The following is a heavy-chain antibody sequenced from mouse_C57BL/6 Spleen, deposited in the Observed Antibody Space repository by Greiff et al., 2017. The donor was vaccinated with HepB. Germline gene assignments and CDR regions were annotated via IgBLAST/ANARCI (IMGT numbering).Heavy chain of an antibody. CDR3: ARSGTDYYAMDY. Sequence: QVQLQQPGAELVKPGASVTMSCKASGYTFTSYWITWVKQRPGQGLEWIGDIYPGSGSTNYNEKFKSQATLTVDTSSSTAYMQLSSLTSEDSAVYYCARSGTDYYAMDYWGQGTSVTVSS. D-gene: IGHD4-1*01. CDR2: IYPGSGST. V-gene: IGHV1-55*01. CDR1: GYTFTSYW. J-gene: IGHJ4*01.